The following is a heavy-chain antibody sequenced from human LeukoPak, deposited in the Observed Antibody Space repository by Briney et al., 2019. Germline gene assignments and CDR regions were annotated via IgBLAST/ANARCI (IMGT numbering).Heavy chain of an antibody. D-gene: IGHD5-18*01. V-gene: IGHV1-69*04. Sequence: GASVKVSCKASGGTFSSYAISWVRQAPGQGLEWMGRIIPILGIANYAQKFQGRVTITADKSTSTAYMELSSLRSEDTAVYYCATSDTAMVTGYGYWGQGTLVTVSS. CDR1: GGTFSSYA. CDR2: IIPILGIA. J-gene: IGHJ4*02. CDR3: ATSDTAMVTGYGY.